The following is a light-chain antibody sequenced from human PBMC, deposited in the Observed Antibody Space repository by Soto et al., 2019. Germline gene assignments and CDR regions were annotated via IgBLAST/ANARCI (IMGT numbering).Light chain of an antibody. CDR2: GNT. CDR3: QSYDSTLSHAV. J-gene: IGLJ7*01. Sequence: QLVLTQPPSVSGAPGQRVTISCTGSSSNIGAAYDVHWHQQLPGTAPKLLIYGNTNRPSGVPDRFSGSKSGTSASLAITGLQAEDEADYYCQSYDSTLSHAVFGGGTQLTVL. V-gene: IGLV1-40*01. CDR1: SSNIGAAYD.